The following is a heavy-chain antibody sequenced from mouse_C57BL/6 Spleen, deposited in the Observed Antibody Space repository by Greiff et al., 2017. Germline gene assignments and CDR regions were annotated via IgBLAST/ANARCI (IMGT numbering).Heavy chain of an antibody. V-gene: IGHV1-82*01. J-gene: IGHJ2*01. CDR1: GYAFSSSW. CDR3: ARQDGNYVDY. CDR2: IYPGDGDT. Sequence: QVQLQQSGPELVKPGASVKISCKASGYAFSSSWMNWVKQRPGKGLEWIGRIYPGDGDTNYNGKFKGKATLTADKSSSTAYMQRSSLTSEDSAVYFCARQDGNYVDYWGQGTTLTVSS. D-gene: IGHD2-1*01.